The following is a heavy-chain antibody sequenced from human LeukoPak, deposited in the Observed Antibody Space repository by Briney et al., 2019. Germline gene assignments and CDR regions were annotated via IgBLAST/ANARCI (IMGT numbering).Heavy chain of an antibody. D-gene: IGHD2-15*01. J-gene: IGHJ5*02. Sequence: ASVKVSCKASGYTFTSYAMNWVRQAPGQGLEWMGWINTNTGNPTYAQGFTGRFVFSLDTSVSTAYLQISSLKAEDTAVYYCARVYIGYCSGGSCYSSSWFDPWGQGTLVTVSS. V-gene: IGHV7-4-1*02. CDR1: GYTFTSYA. CDR3: ARVYIGYCSGGSCYSSSWFDP. CDR2: INTNTGNP.